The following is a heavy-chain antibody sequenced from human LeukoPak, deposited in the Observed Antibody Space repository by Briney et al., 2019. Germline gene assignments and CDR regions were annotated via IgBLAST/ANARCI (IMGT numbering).Heavy chain of an antibody. D-gene: IGHD6-13*01. J-gene: IGHJ5*02. Sequence: SETLSLTCAVSGGSISNITNSNRWSWVRQPPGKGLEWIGEIYHSGSTYYNPSLKSRVTISVDTSKNQFSLKLSSVTAADTAVYYCARGSAYSSSWYIGPNWFDPWGQGTLVTVSS. V-gene: IGHV4-4*02. CDR1: GGSISNITNSNR. CDR3: ARGSAYSSSWYIGPNWFDP. CDR2: IYHSGST.